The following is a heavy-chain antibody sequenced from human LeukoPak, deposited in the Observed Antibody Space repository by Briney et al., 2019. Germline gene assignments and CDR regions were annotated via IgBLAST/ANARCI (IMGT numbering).Heavy chain of an antibody. CDR2: INPNSGGT. CDR3: ARARSGSYTDLDY. D-gene: IGHD1-26*01. CDR1: GYTFTGYY. Sequence: ASVKVSCKASGYTFTGYYMHWVRQAHGQGLEWMGWINPNSGGTNYAQKFQGRVTMTRDTSISTAYMELSRLRSDDTAVYYCARARSGSYTDLDYWGQGTLVTVSS. J-gene: IGHJ4*02. V-gene: IGHV1-2*02.